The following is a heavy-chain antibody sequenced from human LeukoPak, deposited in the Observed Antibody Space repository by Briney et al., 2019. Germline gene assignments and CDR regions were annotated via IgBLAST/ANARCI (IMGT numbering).Heavy chain of an antibody. CDR2: INTISGDT. J-gene: IGHJ5*01. V-gene: IGHV1-2*02. D-gene: IGHD3-22*01. CDR1: VYTLSDYY. Sequence: ASVKVSCKASVYTLSDYYLHWVRQAPGQGLERMGWINTISGDTNSAQKFQGRVTMTRDTSINTAYMELTRLRSDDTALYYCARGGIRRNYYDRSRFDPWGQGTLVTVSS. CDR3: ARGGIRRNYYDRSRFDP.